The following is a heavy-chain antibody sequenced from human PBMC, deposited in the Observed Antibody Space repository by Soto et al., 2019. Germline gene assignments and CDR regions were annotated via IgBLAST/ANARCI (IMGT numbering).Heavy chain of an antibody. CDR3: AIDSWGYSSGWYDY. CDR1: GYTFTSYG. D-gene: IGHD6-19*01. Sequence: ASVKVSCKSSGYTFTSYGITWVRQAPGQGLEWMGWISGYSANTNYAQKYQGRVTMTTDTSTSTAYMELRSLTSDDTAVYYCAIDSWGYSSGWYDYWGQGTLVTVSS. J-gene: IGHJ4*02. CDR2: ISGYSANT. V-gene: IGHV1-18*01.